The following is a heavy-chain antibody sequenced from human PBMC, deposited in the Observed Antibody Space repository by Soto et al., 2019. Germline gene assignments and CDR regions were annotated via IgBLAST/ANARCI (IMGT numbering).Heavy chain of an antibody. CDR1: GASITSSSY. D-gene: IGHD2-8*02. Sequence: SETLSLTCTVSGASITSSSYWSCIRQPAGKGLEWIGRFSLSGTTNYNPSLRSRVTMSADVSKNQFSLRLTSVTAADTALYYCARGMTPPGAPAWYYFDSWGQGTLVTVSS. CDR3: ARGMTPPGAPAWYYFDS. CDR2: FSLSGTT. J-gene: IGHJ4*02. V-gene: IGHV4-4*07.